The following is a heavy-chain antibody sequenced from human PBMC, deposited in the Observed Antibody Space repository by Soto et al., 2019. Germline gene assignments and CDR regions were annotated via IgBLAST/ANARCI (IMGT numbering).Heavy chain of an antibody. CDR1: GYTFTSYG. J-gene: IGHJ5*02. CDR3: ARDSRTSGDCGGDCYSPYNWFDP. D-gene: IGHD2-21*02. Sequence: QVQLVQSGAEVKKPGASVKVSCKASGYTFTSYGISWVRQAPGQGLEWMGWISAYNGNTNYAQKHQGRVTMTTDTATCTAYMELRSLRSDDTAVYYCARDSRTSGDCGGDCYSPYNWFDPWGQGTLVTVSS. CDR2: ISAYNGNT. V-gene: IGHV1-18*01.